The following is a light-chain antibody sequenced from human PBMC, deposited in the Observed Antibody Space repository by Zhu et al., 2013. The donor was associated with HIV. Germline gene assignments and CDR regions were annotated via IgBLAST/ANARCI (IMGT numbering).Light chain of an antibody. CDR1: QTVFYNIKHKNY. CDR3: QQYYSSPVT. J-gene: IGKJ1*01. CDR2: WAS. Sequence: DIVMTQSPDSLTVSVGERATINCNSSQTVFYNIKHKNYLAWYQQKAGQPPKLLIHWASTRESGVPDRSVAAGLGQISSHHQQPAGLKDVAVYYCQQYYSSPVTFGHGTKVEI. V-gene: IGKV4-1*01.